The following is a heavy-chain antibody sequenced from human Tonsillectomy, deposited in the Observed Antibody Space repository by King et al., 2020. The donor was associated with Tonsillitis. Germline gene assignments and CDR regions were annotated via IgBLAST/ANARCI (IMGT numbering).Heavy chain of an antibody. J-gene: IGHJ6*02. CDR2: IRGSGGST. V-gene: IGHV3-23*04. D-gene: IGHD2-2*01. Sequence: VQLVESGGDLIQPGGSLRLPCAASGFTFSSYAMSWARQAPGKGLEWVTSIRGSGGSTYYADSVKGRFTISRDNSKNTLYLQMNGLRDEDTAVYFCAKEAAYCSSTSCPYFYYVIDVWGQGTTVTVSS. CDR1: GFTFSSYA. CDR3: AKEAAYCSSTSCPYFYYVIDV.